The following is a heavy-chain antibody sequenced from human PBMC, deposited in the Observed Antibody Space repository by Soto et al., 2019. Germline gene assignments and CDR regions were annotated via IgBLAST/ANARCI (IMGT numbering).Heavy chain of an antibody. J-gene: IGHJ4*02. D-gene: IGHD1-1*01. CDR2: IYYDGSTK. Sequence: GGSLRLSCAASGFNFSPYGMHWVRQAPGKGLEWVAVIYYDGSTKYYADSVKGRFTVSRDNSKNTMFLQMNSLRAEDTALYYCAREFPQKWNDVGFYYWGQETLVTVSS. V-gene: IGHV3-33*01. CDR1: GFNFSPYG. CDR3: AREFPQKWNDVGFYY.